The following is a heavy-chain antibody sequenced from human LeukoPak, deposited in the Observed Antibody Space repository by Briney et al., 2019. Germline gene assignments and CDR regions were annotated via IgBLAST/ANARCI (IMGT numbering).Heavy chain of an antibody. CDR1: GFSLRSSE. Sequence: GGSLRLSCAASGFSLRSSEMNWVRQAPGKGLEWVSTISSSGGSTYYADFVKGRFTISRDNSKNTLYLQVNSLRAEDTAVYYCAKGTAPNPWGQGTLVTVSS. D-gene: IGHD2-8*02. CDR3: AKGTAPNP. J-gene: IGHJ5*02. CDR2: ISSSGGST. V-gene: IGHV3-23*01.